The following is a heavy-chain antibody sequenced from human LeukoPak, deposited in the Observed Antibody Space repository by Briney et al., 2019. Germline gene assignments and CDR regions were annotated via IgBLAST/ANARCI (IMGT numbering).Heavy chain of an antibody. CDR3: ARVSGYSSSWYSGTLNWFDP. Sequence: PSQTLSLTCTVSGGSISSGGYYWSWIRQHPGKGLEWIGYSGSTYYNPSLKSRITISVDTSKNQFSLKLSSVTAADTAVYYCARVSGYSSSWYSGTLNWFDPWGQGTLVTVSS. D-gene: IGHD6-13*01. CDR2: SGST. V-gene: IGHV4-31*03. CDR1: GGSISSGGYY. J-gene: IGHJ5*02.